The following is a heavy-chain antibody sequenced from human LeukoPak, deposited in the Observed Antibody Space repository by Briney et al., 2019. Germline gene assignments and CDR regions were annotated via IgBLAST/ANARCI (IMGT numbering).Heavy chain of an antibody. V-gene: IGHV3-33*06. D-gene: IGHD3-22*01. Sequence: YYADSVKGRFSVCRDNSKNILYLQMDSLRADDSALYYCAKDANYYDSSGYLIPFNYWGQGTLVTVTS. J-gene: IGHJ4*02. CDR3: AKDANYYDSSGYLIPFNY.